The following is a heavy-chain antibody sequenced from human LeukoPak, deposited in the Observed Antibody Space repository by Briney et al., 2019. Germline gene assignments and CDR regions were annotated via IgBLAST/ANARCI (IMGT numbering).Heavy chain of an antibody. D-gene: IGHD6-13*01. CDR3: ARDTMTSSWYCDD. J-gene: IGHJ4*02. Sequence: PGRSLRLSCAASGFTFSSYGMHWVRQAPGKGLEWVAVISYDGSNKYYADSVKGRFTISRDNSKNTLYLQMNSLRAEDTAVYYCARDTMTSSWYCDDWGQGTLVTVSS. V-gene: IGHV3-30*03. CDR1: GFTFSSYG. CDR2: ISYDGSNK.